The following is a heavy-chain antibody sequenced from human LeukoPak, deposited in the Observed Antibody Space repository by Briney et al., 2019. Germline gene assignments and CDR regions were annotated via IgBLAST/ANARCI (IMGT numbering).Heavy chain of an antibody. CDR1: GASISSSSYY. J-gene: IGHJ4*02. CDR2: IYYTGTT. CDR3: ARLGIAVAHPNFDY. V-gene: IGHV4-39*01. Sequence: SETLSLTCTVSGASISSSSYYWGWISQPPGKGLEWIGSIYYTGTTFYNPSLKSRVTISIDTSKNQFSLKLNSMTAADTAVYYCARLGIAVAHPNFDYWGQGTLVTVSS. D-gene: IGHD6-19*01.